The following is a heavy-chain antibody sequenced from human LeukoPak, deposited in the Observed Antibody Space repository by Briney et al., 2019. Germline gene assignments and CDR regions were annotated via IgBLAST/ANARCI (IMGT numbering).Heavy chain of an antibody. V-gene: IGHV4-61*02. CDR2: IYTSGST. CDR1: GGSISSGSYY. J-gene: IGHJ4*02. Sequence: SQTLSLTCTVSGGSISSGSYYWSWIRQPAGKGLEWIGRIYTSGSTNYNPSLKSRVTISVDTSKNQFSPKLSSVTAADTAVYYCARTPWIQLYTNYFDYWGQGTLVTVSS. D-gene: IGHD5-18*01. CDR3: ARTPWIQLYTNYFDY.